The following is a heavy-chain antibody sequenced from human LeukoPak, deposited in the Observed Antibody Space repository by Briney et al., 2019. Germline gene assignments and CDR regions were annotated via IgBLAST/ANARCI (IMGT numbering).Heavy chain of an antibody. D-gene: IGHD3-10*01. Sequence: SETLSLTCTVSGGSISSYYWNWIRQPPGKGLEWIGYIHYSGSTDYNPSLRSRVSISIDTAKNHFSLNLSSVTAADTAVYYCARSDGYGLVGIWGQGTMVTVSS. V-gene: IGHV4-59*12. CDR1: GGSISSYY. CDR3: ARSDGYGLVGI. J-gene: IGHJ3*02. CDR2: IHYSGST.